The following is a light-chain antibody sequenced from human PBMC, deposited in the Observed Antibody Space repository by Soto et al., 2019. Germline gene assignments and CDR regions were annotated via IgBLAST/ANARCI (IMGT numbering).Light chain of an antibody. V-gene: IGKV1-12*01. Sequence: GDRVTITCRASQTISTWMAWYQQKPGKAPNLLIYGASSLQSGVPSRFSGSGSGTDFTLTISSLQPEDFATYYCQQSNSFPWTFGQGTKVDI. CDR2: GAS. CDR1: QTISTW. CDR3: QQSNSFPWT. J-gene: IGKJ1*01.